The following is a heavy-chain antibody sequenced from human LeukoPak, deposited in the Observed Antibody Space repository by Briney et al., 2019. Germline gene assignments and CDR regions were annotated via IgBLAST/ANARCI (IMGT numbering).Heavy chain of an antibody. D-gene: IGHD3-10*01. CDR1: GFTFSSYA. CDR3: AKEFPSPLNGMDV. Sequence: GGSLRLSCAASGFTFSSYAMSWLRQTPGKGLEWISSISGGSGSHILYVDSVKGRFTISRDNAKNSLYLQMDSLTAEDTAVYYCAKEFPSPLNGMDVWGQGTTVTVSS. V-gene: IGHV3-21*01. CDR2: ISGGSGSHI. J-gene: IGHJ6*02.